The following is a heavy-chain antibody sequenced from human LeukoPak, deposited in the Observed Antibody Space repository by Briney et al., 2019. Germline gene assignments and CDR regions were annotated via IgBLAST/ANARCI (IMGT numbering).Heavy chain of an antibody. D-gene: IGHD3-10*01. CDR2: ISGSGGST. V-gene: IGHV3-23*01. Sequence: GGSLRLSCAASGFTFSSYAMSWVRQAPGKGLEWVSAISGSGGSTYYADSVKGRFTISRDNSKNTLYLQMNSLRAEDTAVYYCAKVFGYYGSGSPGPYDYWGQGTLVTVSS. CDR1: GFTFSSYA. CDR3: AKVFGYYGSGSPGPYDY. J-gene: IGHJ4*02.